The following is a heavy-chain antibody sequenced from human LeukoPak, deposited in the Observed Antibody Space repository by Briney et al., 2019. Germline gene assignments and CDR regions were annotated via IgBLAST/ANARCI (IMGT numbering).Heavy chain of an antibody. Sequence: GGSLRLSCATSGFAFSSYVMSWVRQAPGKGLEWVSAVSGSGATTSYAESVKGQFTISRDNSRNTLYLQMNSLRAEDTAVYYCAKGLAAARYYFDYWGQGTLVTVSS. J-gene: IGHJ4*02. CDR3: AKGLAAARYYFDY. V-gene: IGHV3-23*01. CDR2: VSGSGATT. D-gene: IGHD6-13*01. CDR1: GFAFSSYV.